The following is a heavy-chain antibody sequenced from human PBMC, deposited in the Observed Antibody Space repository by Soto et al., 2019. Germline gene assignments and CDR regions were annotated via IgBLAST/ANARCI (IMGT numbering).Heavy chain of an antibody. CDR3: ARERSTYGDYVGYFDY. D-gene: IGHD4-17*01. J-gene: IGHJ4*02. Sequence: PGGSLRLSCAASGFTVSSNYMSCVRQAPGKGLEWVSLIYSGGYTYYADSVKGRFTISRDNSKNTLYLQMNSLGAEDTAVYYCARERSTYGDYVGYFDYWGQGTLVTVSS. V-gene: IGHV3-66*01. CDR2: IYSGGYT. CDR1: GFTVSSNY.